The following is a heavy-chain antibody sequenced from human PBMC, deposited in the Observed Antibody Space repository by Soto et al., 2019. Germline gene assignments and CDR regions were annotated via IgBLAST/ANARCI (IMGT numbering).Heavy chain of an antibody. CDR2: IIPIFGTA. D-gene: IGHD1-26*01. Sequence: SVKVSCKASGGTFSSYAISWVRQAPGQGLEWMGGIIPIFGTANYAQKFQGRVTITADESTSTAYMELRSLTSDDTAVYYCARDVRVGANMDASEIWGQGTMVTVSS. V-gene: IGHV1-69*13. CDR1: GGTFSSYA. J-gene: IGHJ3*02. CDR3: ARDVRVGANMDASEI.